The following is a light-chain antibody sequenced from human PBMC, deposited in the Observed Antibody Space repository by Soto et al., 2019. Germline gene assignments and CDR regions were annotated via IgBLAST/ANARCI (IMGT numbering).Light chain of an antibody. Sequence: QSVLTQPASGSGSPGQSITISCTGTISDIGGYNFISWYQHHPGKAPNLVIYDVNNRPSGISYRVSGSKAGNTASLNNSGIQAEYEADYYCASYTMTTPLVFGGGTKLTVL. V-gene: IGLV2-14*01. CDR1: ISDIGGYNF. CDR2: DVN. J-gene: IGLJ2*01. CDR3: ASYTMTTPLV.